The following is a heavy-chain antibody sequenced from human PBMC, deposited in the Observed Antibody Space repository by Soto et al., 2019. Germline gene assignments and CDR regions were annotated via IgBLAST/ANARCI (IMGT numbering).Heavy chain of an antibody. CDR1: GFTFGVHY. V-gene: IGHV3-11*01. Sequence: LRLSCVASGFTFGVHYMSWIRQAPGKGLEWISYISDSGTTINYASSVTGRFTISRDNAKNSLYLQMDSLRAEDTAVYYCARDRQPSTYVGLNVWGQGTTVTVSS. CDR2: ISDSGTTI. J-gene: IGHJ6*02. CDR3: ARDRQPSTYVGLNV. D-gene: IGHD3-16*01.